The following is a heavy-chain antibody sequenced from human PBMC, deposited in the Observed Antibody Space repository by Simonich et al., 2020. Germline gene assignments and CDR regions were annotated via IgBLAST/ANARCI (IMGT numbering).Heavy chain of an antibody. D-gene: IGHD2-21*02. Sequence: QVQLVESGGGVVQPGRSLRLSCAASGFTFSSYAMHWVRQAPGKGLEWVADISYDESTKYYADSVKGRFTISRDNSKNTLYLQMNSLRAEDTAVYYCARDGERYCGGDCYSYFDYWGQGTLVTVSS. V-gene: IGHV3-30*07. CDR1: GFTFSSYA. J-gene: IGHJ4*02. CDR2: ISYDESTK. CDR3: ARDGERYCGGDCYSYFDY.